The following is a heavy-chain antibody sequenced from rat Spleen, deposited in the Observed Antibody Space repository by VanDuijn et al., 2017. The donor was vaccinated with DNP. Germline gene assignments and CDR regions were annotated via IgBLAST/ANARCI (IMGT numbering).Heavy chain of an antibody. CDR2: ISTSGEYT. J-gene: IGHJ2*01. CDR1: GFTFSKYG. D-gene: IGHD4-1*01. Sequence: EVHLVESGGALVQPGRSLKLSCVASGFTFSKYGMAWVRQAPTKGLEWVASISTSGEYTHYPDSVKGRFTISRDNAENTVYLQMNSLRSEDTATYYCAIANGDYWGQGVMVTVSS. CDR3: AIANGDY. V-gene: IGHV5S13*01.